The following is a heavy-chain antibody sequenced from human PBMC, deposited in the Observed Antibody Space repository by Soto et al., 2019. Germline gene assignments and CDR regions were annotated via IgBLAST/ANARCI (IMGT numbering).Heavy chain of an antibody. Sequence: EVQLLESGGGLVQPGGSLRLSCAASGITISNYPMSWVRQAPGKGLDWVSGISGSGDRTYYADSAKGRFTISKDISRXXXXXXXXXXXXXXXXXXXXXXXXXXXXXTAPHWGQGTLVTVSS. V-gene: IGHV3-23*01. CDR3: XXXXXXXXXTAPH. CDR2: ISGSGDRT. D-gene: IGHD5-18*01. CDR1: GITISNYP. J-gene: IGHJ4*02.